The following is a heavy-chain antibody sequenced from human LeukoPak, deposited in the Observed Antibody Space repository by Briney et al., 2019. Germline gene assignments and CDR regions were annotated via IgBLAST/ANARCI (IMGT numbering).Heavy chain of an antibody. Sequence: GSLRLSCAASGFTFSNAWMTWVRQAPGKGLEWVSVIYSGGSTYYADSVKGRFTISRDNSKNTLYLQMNSLRAEDTAVYYCARLRNDYLDYWGQGTLVTVSS. CDR3: ARLRNDYLDY. D-gene: IGHD2-8*01. V-gene: IGHV3-66*02. CDR2: IYSGGST. CDR1: GFTFSNAW. J-gene: IGHJ4*02.